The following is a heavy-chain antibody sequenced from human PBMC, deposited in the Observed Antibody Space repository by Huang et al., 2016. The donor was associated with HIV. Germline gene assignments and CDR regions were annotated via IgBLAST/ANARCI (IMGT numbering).Heavy chain of an antibody. CDR1: GFILSNYG. V-gene: IGHV3-33*04. J-gene: IGHJ4*02. CDR3: ARGDYYDSSGYHPGYLDY. Sequence: VQLIESGGGVVQPGKSLRLSCATSGFILSNYGMHWVRRAPGKGLKWVAFIRNDGMKKNYADSVRGRFTVGRDNGNNTLFLQMRSLGVDDTAVYYCARGDYYDSSGYHPGYLDYWGQGILVTVSS. D-gene: IGHD3-22*01. CDR2: IRNDGMKK.